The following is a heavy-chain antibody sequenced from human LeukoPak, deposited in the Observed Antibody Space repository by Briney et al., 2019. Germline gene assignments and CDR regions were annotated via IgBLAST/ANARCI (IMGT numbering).Heavy chain of an antibody. Sequence: PGGSLRLSCAASGFTFSAHYMSWIRQAPGKGLEWISHTSTSGTSTYHADPVKGRFTISRDDAKNSLNLQMDSLRAEDTAVYCCARGHLVLDVWGRGTTVTVSS. CDR1: GFTFSAHY. CDR3: ARGHLVLDV. V-gene: IGHV3-11*01. D-gene: IGHD3-16*01. J-gene: IGHJ6*02. CDR2: TSTSGTST.